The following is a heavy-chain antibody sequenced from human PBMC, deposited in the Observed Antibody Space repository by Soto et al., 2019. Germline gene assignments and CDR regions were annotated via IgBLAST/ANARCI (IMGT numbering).Heavy chain of an antibody. J-gene: IGHJ4*02. CDR2: IYYSGST. Sequence: SETLSLTCTVSGGSVSSGSYYWGWIRQPPGKGLEWIGYIYYSGSTNYNPSLKSRVTISVDTSKNQFSLKLSSVTAADTAVYYCARGGSMVATDYWGQGTLVTVSS. CDR3: ARGGSMVATDY. V-gene: IGHV4-61*01. D-gene: IGHD3-10*01. CDR1: GGSVSSGSYY.